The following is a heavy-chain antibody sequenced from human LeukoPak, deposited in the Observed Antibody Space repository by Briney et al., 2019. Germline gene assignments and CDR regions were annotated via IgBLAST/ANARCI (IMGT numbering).Heavy chain of an antibody. Sequence: SETLSLTCAVYGESFTGYFWSWIRQPPGKGLEWIGEINHSGSTNYNPSLKSRITISVDTSKNRFSLKLSSVTAADAAVYYCALLVPAAIIFDYWGQGTLVTVSS. CDR2: INHSGST. V-gene: IGHV4-34*01. CDR1: GESFTGYF. J-gene: IGHJ4*02. CDR3: ALLVPAAIIFDY. D-gene: IGHD2-2*02.